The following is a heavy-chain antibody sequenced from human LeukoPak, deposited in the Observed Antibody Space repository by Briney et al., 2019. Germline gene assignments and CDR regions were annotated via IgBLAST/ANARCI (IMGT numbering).Heavy chain of an antibody. CDR2: VSPSTTHT. D-gene: IGHD6-13*01. CDR3: ARVVTTAAAGTVDY. J-gene: IGHJ4*02. V-gene: IGHV3-11*05. CDR1: GFTFGTTA. Sequence: PGGSLRLSCAASGFTFGTTAMTWIRQAPGKGLEWVSYVSPSTTHTPYAASVKGRFTISRDNAENSLYLQMDSLRAEDTALYYCARVVTTAAAGTVDYWGQGTLVTVSS.